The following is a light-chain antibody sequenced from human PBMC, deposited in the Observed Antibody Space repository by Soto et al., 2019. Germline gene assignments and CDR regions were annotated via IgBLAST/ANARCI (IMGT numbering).Light chain of an antibody. CDR2: DAS. Sequence: EIVLTQSTVTLSLSPGERATLSCRASQSVSSYLAWYQQKPGQAPRLLIYDASNRATGIPARFSGSGSGTDFTLTISSLEPEDFAVYYCQHRKNWQVSFGQGTRLAIK. V-gene: IGKV3-11*01. CDR1: QSVSSY. J-gene: IGKJ5*01. CDR3: QHRKNWQVS.